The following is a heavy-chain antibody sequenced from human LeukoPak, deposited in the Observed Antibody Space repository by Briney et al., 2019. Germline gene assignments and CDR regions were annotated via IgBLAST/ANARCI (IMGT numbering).Heavy chain of an antibody. CDR1: GFTFSSYA. V-gene: IGHV3-30-3*01. J-gene: IGHJ4*02. CDR2: ISYDGSNK. Sequence: GGSLRLSCAASGFTFSSYAMHWVRQAPGKGLEWVAVISYDGSNKYYADSVKGRFTISRDNPKNTLYLQMNSLTAEDTAVYYCASQYSSGWSCDYWGQGTLVTVSS. CDR3: ASQYSSGWSCDY. D-gene: IGHD6-19*01.